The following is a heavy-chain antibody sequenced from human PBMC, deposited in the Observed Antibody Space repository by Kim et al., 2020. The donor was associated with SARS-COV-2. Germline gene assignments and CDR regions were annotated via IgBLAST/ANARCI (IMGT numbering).Heavy chain of an antibody. Sequence: VSCKASGGTFSSYAISWVRQAPGQGLEWMGGIIPIFGTANYAQKFQGRVTITADESTSTAYMELSSLRSEDTAVYYCARVGDSSGYYYPWGGLIDYWGQGTLVTVSS. CDR3: ARVGDSSGYYYPWGGLIDY. CDR2: IIPIFGTA. J-gene: IGHJ4*02. D-gene: IGHD3-22*01. CDR1: GGTFSSYA. V-gene: IGHV1-69*01.